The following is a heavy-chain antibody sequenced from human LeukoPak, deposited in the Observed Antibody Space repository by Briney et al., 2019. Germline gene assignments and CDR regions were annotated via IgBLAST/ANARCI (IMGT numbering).Heavy chain of an antibody. Sequence: SETLSLTCAVYGGSFSGYYWSWIRQPPGKGLEWIGEINHSGSTNYNPSLKSRVTISVDTSKNQFSLKLSSVTAADTAVYYCARRAPSRITMIVVATDAFDIWGQGTMVTVSS. V-gene: IGHV4-34*01. CDR3: ARRAPSRITMIVVATDAFDI. J-gene: IGHJ3*02. CDR1: GGSFSGYY. CDR2: INHSGST. D-gene: IGHD3-22*01.